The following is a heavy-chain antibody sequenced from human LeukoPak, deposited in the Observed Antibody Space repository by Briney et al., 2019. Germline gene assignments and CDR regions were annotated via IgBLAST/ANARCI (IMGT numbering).Heavy chain of an antibody. V-gene: IGHV1-3*01. CDR1: GYTFTNYA. CDR2: INSGNGNT. J-gene: IGHJ4*02. D-gene: IGHD2-8*01. CDR3: ARGMVYSDY. Sequence: ASVKVSCKASGYTFTNYAMHWLRQAPGQRLEWMGWINSGNGNTKYSQKFQGRVTITRDTSASTAFMDLGSLRSEDTAVYYCARGMVYSDYWGQGTLVTVSS.